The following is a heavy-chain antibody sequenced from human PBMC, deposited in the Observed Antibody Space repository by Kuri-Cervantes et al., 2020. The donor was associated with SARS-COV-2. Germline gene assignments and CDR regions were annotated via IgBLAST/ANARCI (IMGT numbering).Heavy chain of an antibody. D-gene: IGHD3/OR15-3a*01. CDR2: MNPNSGIT. V-gene: IGHV1-8*02. CDR1: GYTFNIYD. J-gene: IGHJ4*02. Sequence: ASVKVSCKTSGYTFNIYDIHWVRQATGQGLEWMGWMNPNSGITGYAQKFQGRVTMTRDTSRGTAYMELSSLRSDDTAVYFCARYLDWERGIDYWGQGSLVTVSS. CDR3: ARYLDWERGIDY.